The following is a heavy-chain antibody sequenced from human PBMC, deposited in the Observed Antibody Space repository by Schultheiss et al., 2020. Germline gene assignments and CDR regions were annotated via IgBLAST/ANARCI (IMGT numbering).Heavy chain of an antibody. CDR3: AKVAFYSSPFWFDP. D-gene: IGHD6-13*01. CDR2: IYYSGST. CDR1: GGSISSYY. Sequence: SETLSLTCTVSGGSISSYYWSWIRQPPGKGLEWIGYIYYSGSTNYNPSLKSRVTISVDTSKNQFSLKLSSVTAADTAVYYCAKVAFYSSPFWFDPWGQGTLVTFSA. V-gene: IGHV4-59*08. J-gene: IGHJ5*02.